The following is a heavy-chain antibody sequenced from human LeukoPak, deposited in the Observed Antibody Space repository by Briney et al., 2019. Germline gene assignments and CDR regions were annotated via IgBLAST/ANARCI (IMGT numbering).Heavy chain of an antibody. CDR1: GYTFTAYY. Sequence: GASVKVFCKASGYTFTAYYMHWVRQAPGQGLEWMGWINPNSGGTHYAQKFQGRVTMTRDTSISTAYMELSRLRSDDTAVYYCAREIAYCGGDCHFDYWGQGTLVTVSS. V-gene: IGHV1-2*02. CDR3: AREIAYCGGDCHFDY. D-gene: IGHD2-21*02. CDR2: INPNSGGT. J-gene: IGHJ4*02.